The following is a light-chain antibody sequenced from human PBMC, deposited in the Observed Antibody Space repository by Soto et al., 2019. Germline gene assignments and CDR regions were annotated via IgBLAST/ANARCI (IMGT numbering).Light chain of an antibody. J-gene: IGKJ3*01. CDR1: QNISNY. CDR3: QERTNWPLFT. Sequence: IALTQSAATLSLSPGKRATLSCRSSQNISNYLIWYQQKPGQAPRLLIYDVSNRATGIPARFSGSGSGTDFTLTISSLQPEDFAVYYCQERTNWPLFTFGPGTKVDIK. CDR2: DVS. V-gene: IGKV3-11*01.